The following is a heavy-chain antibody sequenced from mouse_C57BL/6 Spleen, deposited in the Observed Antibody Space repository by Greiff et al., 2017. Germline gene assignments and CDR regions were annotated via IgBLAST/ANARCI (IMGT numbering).Heavy chain of an antibody. J-gene: IGHJ3*01. CDR3: ARSGTGPAWFAY. Sequence: VQLQQPGAELVMPGASVKLSCKASGYTFTSYWMHWVKQRPGQGLEWIGEIDPSDSYTNYNQKFKGKSTLTVDKSSSTAYRQLSSLTSEDSAVYYCARSGTGPAWFAYWGQGTLVTVSA. D-gene: IGHD3-1*01. CDR1: GYTFTSYW. V-gene: IGHV1-69*01. CDR2: IDPSDSYT.